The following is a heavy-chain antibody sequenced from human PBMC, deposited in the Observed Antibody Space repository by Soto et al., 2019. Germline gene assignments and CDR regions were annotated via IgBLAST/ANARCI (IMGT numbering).Heavy chain of an antibody. CDR3: VKAGVRDLIVEVPVYFDI. V-gene: IGHV3-9*01. J-gene: IGHJ4*02. D-gene: IGHD2-21*01. CDR1: GFIFENSG. Sequence: EVQLVESGGGLVQPGRSLRLSCAASGFIFENSGMHWVRQAPGKGLEWVSGISWNSGNIGYADSVKGRFSISRDNAKKSLYLQMNSLSPDDTAFYFGVKAGVRDLIVEVPVYFDIWGLGTLVTVSS. CDR2: ISWNSGNI.